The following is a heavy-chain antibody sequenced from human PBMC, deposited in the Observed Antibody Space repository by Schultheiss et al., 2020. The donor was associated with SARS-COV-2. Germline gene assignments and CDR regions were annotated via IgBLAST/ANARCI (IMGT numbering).Heavy chain of an antibody. CDR1: GFTFSSYA. J-gene: IGHJ4*02. D-gene: IGHD3-22*01. CDR2: ISGSGGST. CDR3: IRHYYDSSGYYDY. Sequence: GESLKISCAASGFTFSSYAMSWVRQAPGKGLEWVSAISGSGGSTYYADSVKGRFTISRDNSKNTLYLQMNSLRAEDTAVYYCIRHYYDSSGYYDYWGQGTLVTVSS. V-gene: IGHV3-23*01.